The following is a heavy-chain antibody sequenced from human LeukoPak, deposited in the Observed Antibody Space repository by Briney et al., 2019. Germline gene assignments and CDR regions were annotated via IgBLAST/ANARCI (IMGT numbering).Heavy chain of an antibody. Sequence: PSETLSLTCTVSGGSISSSSYYWGWIRQPPGEGLEWMGSIYYSGSTYYNPSLKSRVTISVDTSKNQFSLKLSSVTAADTAVYYCARHSLKPPGDNWFDPWGQGTLVTVSS. J-gene: IGHJ5*02. CDR3: ARHSLKPPGDNWFDP. CDR1: GGSISSSSYY. CDR2: IYYSGST. V-gene: IGHV4-39*01.